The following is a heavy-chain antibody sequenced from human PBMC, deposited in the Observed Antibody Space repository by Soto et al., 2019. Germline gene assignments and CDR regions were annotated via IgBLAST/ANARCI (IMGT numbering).Heavy chain of an antibody. J-gene: IGHJ6*03. D-gene: IGHD2-15*01. Sequence: GGSLRLSCAASGFTFSSYWMSWVRQAPGKGLEWVANIKQDGSEKYYVDSVKGRFTISRDNAKNSLYLQMNSLRAEDTAVYYCAREGRYCSGGSCYSSSYYYYYYMDVWGKGTTVTVSS. CDR1: GFTFSSYW. V-gene: IGHV3-7*01. CDR2: IKQDGSEK. CDR3: AREGRYCSGGSCYSSSYYYYYYMDV.